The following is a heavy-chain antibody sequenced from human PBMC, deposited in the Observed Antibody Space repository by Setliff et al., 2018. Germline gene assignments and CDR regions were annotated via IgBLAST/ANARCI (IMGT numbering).Heavy chain of an antibody. J-gene: IGHJ4*02. CDR3: ARPGGFCDSHSCCAGYFDY. CDR2: IFPANPET. D-gene: IGHD3-22*01. CDR1: GYSFTSYW. V-gene: IGHV5-51*01. Sequence: GESLKISCKGSGYSFTSYWIGWVRQMPGKGLEWIGIIFPANPETRYSPSFQGQVTISADKSIGTAYRQWNSLKASDTAIYYCARPGGFCDSHSCCAGYFDYWGQGTLVTVSS.